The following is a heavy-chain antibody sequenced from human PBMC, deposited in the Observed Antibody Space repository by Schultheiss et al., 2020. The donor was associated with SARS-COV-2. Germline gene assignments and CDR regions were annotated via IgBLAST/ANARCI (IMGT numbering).Heavy chain of an antibody. Sequence: SETLSLTFAVYGGSFSGYYWNWIRQPPGKGLEWIGEINHSGSTNYNPSLKSRVTISVDTSKNQFSLKLSSVTAADTAVYYCARGRGYDYVWGSYRYEFDYWGQGTLVTVSS. CDR2: INHSGST. J-gene: IGHJ4*02. D-gene: IGHD3-16*02. CDR3: ARGRGYDYVWGSYRYEFDY. V-gene: IGHV4-34*01. CDR1: GGSFSGYY.